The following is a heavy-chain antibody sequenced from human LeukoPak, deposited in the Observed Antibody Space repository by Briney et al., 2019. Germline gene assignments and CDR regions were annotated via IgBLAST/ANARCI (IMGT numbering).Heavy chain of an antibody. D-gene: IGHD3-10*01. V-gene: IGHV3-23*01. J-gene: IGHJ4*02. CDR1: GFTFSSYA. CDR2: ISGSGGST. CDR3: AKDNAFYYGSGSYYIW. Sequence: GGSLRLSCAASGFTFSSYAMSWVRQAPGKGLEWVSAISGSGGSTYYADSVKGRFTIPRDNSKNTLYLQMNSLRAEDTAVYYCAKDNAFYYGSGSYYIWWGQGTLVTVSS.